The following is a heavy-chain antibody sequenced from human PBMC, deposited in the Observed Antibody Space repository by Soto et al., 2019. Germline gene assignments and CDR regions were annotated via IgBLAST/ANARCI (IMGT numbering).Heavy chain of an antibody. D-gene: IGHD6-13*01. CDR2: MNPNSGNT. CDR1: GYTFTSYD. V-gene: IGHV1-8*01. CDR3: ARGRRGSYSSSRYYYMAV. J-gene: IGHJ6*03. Sequence: ASVKVSCKASGYTFTSYDINWVRQATGQGLEWMGWMNPNSGNTGYAQKFQGRVTMTRNTSISTAYMELSSLRSEDTAVYYCARGRRGSYSSSRYYYMAVWGKGTTVPVSS.